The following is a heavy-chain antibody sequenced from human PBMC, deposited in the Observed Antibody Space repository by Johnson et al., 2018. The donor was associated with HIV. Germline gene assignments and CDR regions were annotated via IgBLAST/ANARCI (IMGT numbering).Heavy chain of an antibody. CDR3: ATVRERAFDI. V-gene: IGHV3-66*01. J-gene: IGHJ3*02. CDR2: IYSGGST. D-gene: IGHD3-10*01. CDR1: GFTFDDYA. Sequence: VQLVESGGGLVQPGRSLRLSCAASGFTFDDYAMHWVRQAPGKGLEWVSVIYSGGSTYYADSVKGRFTISRDNSKNTLYLQMNSLRAEDTAVYYCATVRERAFDIWGQGTMVTVSS.